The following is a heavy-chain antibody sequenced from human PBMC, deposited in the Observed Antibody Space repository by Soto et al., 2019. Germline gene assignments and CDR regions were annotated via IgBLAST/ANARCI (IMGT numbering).Heavy chain of an antibody. D-gene: IGHD2-15*01. CDR1: GFTFSSYA. J-gene: IGHJ3*02. Sequence: GGSLRLSCAASGFTFSSYAMSWVRQAPGKGLEWVSAISGSGGSTYYADSVKGRFTISRDNSKNTLYLQMNSLRAEDTAVYYCAKDIGYCSGGSCYPGAFDIWGQGTMVTVSS. CDR3: AKDIGYCSGGSCYPGAFDI. V-gene: IGHV3-23*01. CDR2: ISGSGGST.